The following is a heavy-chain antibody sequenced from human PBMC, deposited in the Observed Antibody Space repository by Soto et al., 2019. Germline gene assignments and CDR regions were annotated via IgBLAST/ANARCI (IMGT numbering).Heavy chain of an antibody. CDR3: ARGDSGSYYYYYYGMDV. D-gene: IGHD1-26*01. J-gene: IGHJ6*02. CDR1: GGSISSYY. V-gene: IGHV4-4*07. CDR2: IYTSGST. Sequence: SETLSLTCTVSGGSISSYYWSWIRQPAGKGLEWIGRIYTSGSTNYNPSLKSRVTMSVDTSKNQFSRKLSSVTAADTAVYYCARGDSGSYYYYYYGMDVWGQGTTVTVSS.